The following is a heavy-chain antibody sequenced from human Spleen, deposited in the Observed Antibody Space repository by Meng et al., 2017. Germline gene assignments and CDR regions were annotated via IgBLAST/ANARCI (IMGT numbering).Heavy chain of an antibody. J-gene: IGHJ1*01. Sequence: SLKISCAASGFTFDDYAMDWVRQAPGKGLEWVSGITWNSGRVRYADSVKGRFTISRDNAKNSLYLRMDSLRPEDTALYYCVKDTTYDFGGNSYFQHWGQGTLVTVSS. CDR3: VKDTTYDFGGNSYFQH. CDR1: GFTFDDYA. V-gene: IGHV3-9*01. D-gene: IGHD4-23*01. CDR2: ITWNSGRV.